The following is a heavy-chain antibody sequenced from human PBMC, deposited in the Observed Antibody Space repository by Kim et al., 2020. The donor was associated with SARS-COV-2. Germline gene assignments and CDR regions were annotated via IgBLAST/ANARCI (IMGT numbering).Heavy chain of an antibody. CDR2: ISSGSTYI. Sequence: GGSLRLSCVVSGFTFSNYSMAWVRQAPGKGLEWVSSISSGSTYIYYADSLKGRFTISRDNAKKSLYLQMNSLRAEDTAVYFCARPLSYEILTGSGMDVGGQGTTVTVSS. D-gene: IGHD3-9*01. CDR1: GFTFSNYS. CDR3: ARPLSYEILTGSGMDV. V-gene: IGHV3-21*01. J-gene: IGHJ6*02.